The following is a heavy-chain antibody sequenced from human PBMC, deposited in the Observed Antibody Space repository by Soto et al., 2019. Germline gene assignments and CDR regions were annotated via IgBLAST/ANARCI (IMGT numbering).Heavy chain of an antibody. V-gene: IGHV3-7*01. D-gene: IGHD3-16*01. CDR3: ARGRGSLDY. CDR2: INQDGSEK. CDR1: GFTFSSYW. Sequence: GGSLRLSCAASGFTFSSYWLSWVRQAPGKGLEWVANINQDGSEKYYVDSGKGRFTISRDNARNSLSLQMNSLRAEDTAVYYCARGRGSLDYWGQGTLVTVSS. J-gene: IGHJ4*02.